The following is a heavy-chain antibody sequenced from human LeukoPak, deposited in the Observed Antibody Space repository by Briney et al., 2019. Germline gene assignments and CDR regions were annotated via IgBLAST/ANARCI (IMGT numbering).Heavy chain of an antibody. CDR2: IYYSGST. Sequence: PSETLSLTCTVPGGSISSSSYYWGWIRQPPGKGLEWIGSIYYSGSTYYNPSLKSRVTISVDTSKNQFSLKLSSVTAADTAVYYCARYRMRINGMDVWGQGTTVTVSS. D-gene: IGHD2-8*01. J-gene: IGHJ6*02. CDR3: ARYRMRINGMDV. CDR1: GGSISSSSYY. V-gene: IGHV4-39*01.